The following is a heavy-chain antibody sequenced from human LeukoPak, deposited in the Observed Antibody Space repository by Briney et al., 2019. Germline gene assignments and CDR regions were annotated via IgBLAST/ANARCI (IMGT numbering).Heavy chain of an antibody. CDR1: GFTFSSYS. J-gene: IGHJ4*02. CDR2: ISSSSTI. Sequence: GGSLRLSCAASGFTFSSYSMNWVRQAPGKGLEWVSYISSSSTIYYADSVKGRFTISRDNAKNSPYLQMNSLRDEDTAVYYCARVLVYGDGSYWGQGTLVTVSS. V-gene: IGHV3-48*02. D-gene: IGHD5/OR15-5a*01. CDR3: ARVLVYGDGSY.